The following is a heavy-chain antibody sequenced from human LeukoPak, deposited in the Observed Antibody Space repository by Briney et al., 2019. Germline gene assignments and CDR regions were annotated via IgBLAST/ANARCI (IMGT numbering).Heavy chain of an antibody. D-gene: IGHD3-10*01. CDR2: ISYDGSNK. V-gene: IGHV3-30*04. CDR3: ARDPYGSGSYCPGDY. CDR1: GFIFSSYA. Sequence: GGSLRLSCAASGFIFSSYAMHWVRQAPGKGLEWVAVISYDGSNKYFADSVKGRFTISRDNSKNTLYLQMNSLRPEDTAVYYCARDPYGSGSYCPGDYWGQGTLVTVSS. J-gene: IGHJ4*02.